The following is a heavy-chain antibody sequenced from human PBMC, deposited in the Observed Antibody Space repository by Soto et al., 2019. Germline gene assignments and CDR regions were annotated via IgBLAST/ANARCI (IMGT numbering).Heavy chain of an antibody. CDR2: IYSSGST. D-gene: IGHD2-8*01. J-gene: IGHJ4*02. V-gene: IGHV4-31*03. Sequence: QVQLEASGPGLVKPSQTLSLTCSVSGGSIRSGGYFWTWLRQHPGKGLEYIGHIYSSGSTYYIPSLRRRVTMSLDTSKNQFSLNLTSVTAADTALYFCARLNSGLYQSFDSWGQGALVTVSS. CDR1: GGSIRSGGYF. CDR3: ARLNSGLYQSFDS.